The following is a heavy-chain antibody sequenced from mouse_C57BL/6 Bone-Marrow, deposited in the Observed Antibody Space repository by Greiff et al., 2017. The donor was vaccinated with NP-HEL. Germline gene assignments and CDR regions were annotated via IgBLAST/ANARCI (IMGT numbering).Heavy chain of an antibody. D-gene: IGHD1-1*01. CDR1: GYSFTSYY. CDR3: ARSITTVVADWYFDV. J-gene: IGHJ1*03. V-gene: IGHV1-66*01. Sequence: VQLKESGPELVKPGASVKISCKASGYSFTSYYIHWVKQRPGQGLEWIGWIYPGSGNTKYNEKFKGKATLTADTSSSTAYMQLSSLTSEDSAVYYCARSITTVVADWYFDVWGTGTTVTVSS. CDR2: IYPGSGNT.